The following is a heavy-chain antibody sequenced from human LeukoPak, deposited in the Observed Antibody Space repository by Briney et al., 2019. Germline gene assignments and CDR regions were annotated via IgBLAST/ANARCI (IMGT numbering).Heavy chain of an antibody. Sequence: SETLSLTCTVSGGSISSYYWSWIRQPAGKGLEWIGSIYYSGSTYYNPSLKSRVTISVDTSKNQFSLKLSSVTAADTAVYYCAIPYSSARSGWGYWGQGTLVTVSS. D-gene: IGHD6-25*01. CDR3: AIPYSSARSGWGY. CDR1: GGSISSYY. V-gene: IGHV4-59*05. CDR2: IYYSGST. J-gene: IGHJ4*02.